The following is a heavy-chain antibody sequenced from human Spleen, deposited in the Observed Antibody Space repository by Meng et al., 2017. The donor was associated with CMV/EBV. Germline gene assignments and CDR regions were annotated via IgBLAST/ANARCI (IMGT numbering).Heavy chain of an antibody. V-gene: IGHV3-30*19. CDR1: GFTFSSYG. J-gene: IGHJ4*02. D-gene: IGHD5-12*01. CDR3: ARVVEWLRTLFDY. Sequence: GESLKISCAASGFTFSSYGMHWVRQAPGKGLEWVAVISYDGSNKYYADSVKGRFTISRDNSKNTLYLQMNSLRAEDTAVYYCARVVEWLRTLFDYWGQGTLVTVSS. CDR2: ISYDGSNK.